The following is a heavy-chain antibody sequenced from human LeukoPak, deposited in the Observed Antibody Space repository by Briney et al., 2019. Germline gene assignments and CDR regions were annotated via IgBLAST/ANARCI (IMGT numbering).Heavy chain of an antibody. CDR1: AFSCRNYV. CDR3: LKVVVSYMYFGAVDY. V-gene: IGHV3-23*01. CDR2: ISGSGGNT. Sequence: PGGSLERSGVFCAFSCRNYVLNRVCQAPGKGLEWVSAISGSGGNTYYADSVKGRFAISRDNSKNTLYLQMNNLRAEDTALYYCLKVVVSYMYFGAVDYWCQGTLVTVSS. J-gene: IGHJ4*02. D-gene: IGHD1-26*01.